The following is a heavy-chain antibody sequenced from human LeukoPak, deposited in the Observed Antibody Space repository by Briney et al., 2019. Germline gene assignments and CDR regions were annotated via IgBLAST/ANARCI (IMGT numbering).Heavy chain of an antibody. CDR2: FDPEDGET. V-gene: IGHV1-24*01. Sequence: GASVKVSCKVSGYTLTELSMHWVRQAPGKGLEWMGGFDPEDGETIYAQKFQGGVTMTEDTSTDTAYMELSSLRSEDTAVYYCATWGSCGGDCYPIDYWGQGTLVTVSS. CDR1: GYTLTELS. CDR3: ATWGSCGGDCYPIDY. J-gene: IGHJ4*02. D-gene: IGHD2-21*02.